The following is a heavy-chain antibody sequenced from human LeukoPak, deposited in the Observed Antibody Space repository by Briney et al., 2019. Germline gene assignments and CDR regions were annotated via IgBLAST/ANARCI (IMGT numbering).Heavy chain of an antibody. D-gene: IGHD2-21*02. CDR2: ISYDGSNK. CDR3: AKSLGSVVVTANDD. J-gene: IGHJ4*02. Sequence: GRSLRLSCAASGFTFSSYGMHWVRQAPGKGLEWVAVISYDGSNKYYADSVKGRFTISRDNSKNTLYLQMNSLRAEDTAAYYCAKSLGSVVVTANDDWGQGTLVTVSS. V-gene: IGHV3-30*18. CDR1: GFTFSSYG.